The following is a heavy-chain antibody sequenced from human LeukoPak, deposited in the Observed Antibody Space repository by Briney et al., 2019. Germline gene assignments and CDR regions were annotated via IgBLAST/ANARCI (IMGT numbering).Heavy chain of an antibody. CDR2: INPNSGGT. CDR1: GYTFTGYY. D-gene: IGHD6-13*01. Sequence: VASVKVSCKASGYTFTGYYMHWVRQAPRQGLEWMGWINPNSGGTNYAQKFQGRVTMTRDTSISTAYMELSRLRSDDTAVYYCARDFMMIAAAGGGLGWFDPWSQGTLVTVSS. CDR3: ARDFMMIAAAGGGLGWFDP. V-gene: IGHV1-2*02. J-gene: IGHJ5*02.